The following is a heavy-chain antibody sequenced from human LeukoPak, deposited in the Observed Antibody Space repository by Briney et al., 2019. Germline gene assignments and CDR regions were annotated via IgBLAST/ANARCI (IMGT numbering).Heavy chain of an antibody. CDR1: GFIFSDYS. CDR2: ISSSGSTK. CDR3: AREGLEMATINYYFDY. J-gene: IGHJ4*02. V-gene: IGHV3-48*01. Sequence: GGSLRLSCAASGFIFSDYSMNWVRQAQGKGLEFVSYISSSGSTKYYADSVKGRFTISRDNAKTSLFLQMSSLRAEDTAVYYCAREGLEMATINYYFDYWGQGTLVTVSS. D-gene: IGHD5-24*01.